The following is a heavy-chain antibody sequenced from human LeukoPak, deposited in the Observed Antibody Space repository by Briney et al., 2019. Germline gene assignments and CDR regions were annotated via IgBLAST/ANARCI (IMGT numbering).Heavy chain of an antibody. Sequence: ASVKVSCKASGGTFSSYAISWVRQAPGQGLEWMGGIIPIFGTANYAQKFQGRVTITTDESTSTAYMELSSLRSEDTAVYYCATRPRPPYYDSSGYSVWGQGTLVTVSS. CDR3: ATRPRPPYYDSSGYSV. D-gene: IGHD3-22*01. CDR1: GGTFSSYA. J-gene: IGHJ4*02. V-gene: IGHV1-69*05. CDR2: IIPIFGTA.